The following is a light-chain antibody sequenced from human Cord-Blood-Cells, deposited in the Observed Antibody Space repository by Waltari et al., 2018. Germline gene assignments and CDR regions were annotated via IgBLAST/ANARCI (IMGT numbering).Light chain of an antibody. J-gene: IGKJ2*01. Sequence: DIQMTQSPSTLSASVGDRVTITCRASQSISSWLAWYQQKQGKAPKLLIYKASSLESGVPSRFSGSGSGTEFTLTISSLQPDEFATYYCQQYNSYSTFGQGTKLEIK. CDR1: QSISSW. V-gene: IGKV1-5*03. CDR3: QQYNSYST. CDR2: KAS.